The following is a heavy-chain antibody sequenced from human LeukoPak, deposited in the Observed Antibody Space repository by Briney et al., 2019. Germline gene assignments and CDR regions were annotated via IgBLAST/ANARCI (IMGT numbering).Heavy chain of an antibody. CDR3: AKGDPYGSGSYPVDY. V-gene: IGHV3-30*18. CDR1: GFTFSRYG. J-gene: IGHJ4*02. Sequence: SGGSLRLSCAASGFTFSRYGMHWVRQASGKGLEWVTLILYDGSNKYYADSVKGRFTISRDNSKNTLYLQMNSLRPEDTAVYYCAKGDPYGSGSYPVDYWGQGTLVTVSS. CDR2: ILYDGSNK. D-gene: IGHD3-10*01.